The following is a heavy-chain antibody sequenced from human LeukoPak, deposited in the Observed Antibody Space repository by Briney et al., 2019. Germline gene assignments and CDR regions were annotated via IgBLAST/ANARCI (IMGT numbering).Heavy chain of an antibody. Sequence: GGSLRLSCAASGFTFSNYWISWVRRAPGKGLGGVANIKQDGSEKYYVDSVKGRFTISRDNAKNSLYLRMNSLRAEDTAVYYCARDEGYGDYESNFHYWGQGTLVTVSS. V-gene: IGHV3-7*01. CDR2: IKQDGSEK. CDR3: ARDEGYGDYESNFHY. J-gene: IGHJ1*01. CDR1: GFTFSNYW. D-gene: IGHD4-17*01.